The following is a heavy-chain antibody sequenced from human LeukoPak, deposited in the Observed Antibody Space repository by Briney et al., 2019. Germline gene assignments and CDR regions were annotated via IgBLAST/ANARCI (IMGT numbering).Heavy chain of an antibody. CDR3: ARDFPIGSPYQLLSGNCYYYGMDV. D-gene: IGHD2-2*01. Sequence: PSETLSLTCTVSGGSISSYYWSWIRQPAGKGLEWIGRIYTSGSTNYNPSLKSRVTMSVDTSKNQFSLKLSSVTAADTAVYYCARDFPIGSPYQLLSGNCYYYGMDVWGQGTTVTVSS. CDR2: IYTSGST. V-gene: IGHV4-4*07. CDR1: GGSISSYY. J-gene: IGHJ6*02.